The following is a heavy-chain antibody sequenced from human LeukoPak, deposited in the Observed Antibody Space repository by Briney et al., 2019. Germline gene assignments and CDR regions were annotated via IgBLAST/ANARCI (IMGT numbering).Heavy chain of an antibody. Sequence: GGSLRLSCAASGSTFDDYGMSWVRQAPGKGLEWVSGINWNGGSTGYADSVKGRFTISRDNAKNSLYLQMNSLRAEDTAVYYCARTYGSGSLFDYWGQGTLVTVSS. CDR1: GSTFDDYG. V-gene: IGHV3-20*04. CDR2: INWNGGST. J-gene: IGHJ4*02. CDR3: ARTYGSGSLFDY. D-gene: IGHD3-10*01.